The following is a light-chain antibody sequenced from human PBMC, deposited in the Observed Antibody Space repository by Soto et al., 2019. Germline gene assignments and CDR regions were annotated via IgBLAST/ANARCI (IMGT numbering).Light chain of an antibody. CDR3: QQYDGYSRT. V-gene: IGKV1-5*03. CDR1: QSISSW. CDR2: KAS. J-gene: IGKJ1*01. Sequence: DFQMTQSPSTLSASVGDRVTITCRASQSISSWLAWYQQRPGKAPKLLIYKASTLETGVPSRFSGSGSGTEFTLTISSPQPDDFATYYCQQYDGYSRTFGQGTKVDIK.